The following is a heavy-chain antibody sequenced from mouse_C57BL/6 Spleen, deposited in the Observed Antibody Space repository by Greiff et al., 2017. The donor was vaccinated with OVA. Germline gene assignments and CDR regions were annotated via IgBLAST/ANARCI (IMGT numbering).Heavy chain of an antibody. D-gene: IGHD1-1*01. CDR2: IDPETGGT. CDR3: TTYYGREIGY. J-gene: IGHJ2*01. Sequence: QVQLQQSGAELVRPGASVTLSCKASGYTFTDYEMHWVKQTPVHGLEWIGAIDPETGGTAYNQKFKGKAILTADKSSSTAYMELRSLTSEDSAVYYCTTYYGREIGYWGQGTTLTVSS. CDR1: GYTFTDYE. V-gene: IGHV1-15*01.